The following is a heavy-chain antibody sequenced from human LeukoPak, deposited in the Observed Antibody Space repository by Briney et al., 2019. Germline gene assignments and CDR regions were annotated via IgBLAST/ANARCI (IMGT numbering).Heavy chain of an antibody. CDR3: ARGGRYYDSSGYYTPNWYFDL. CDR1: GGSISSYH. D-gene: IGHD3-22*01. J-gene: IGHJ2*01. V-gene: IGHV4-59*01. CDR2: IYYSGST. Sequence: TSETLSLTRTVSGGSISSYHWSWIRQPPGKGLEWIGYIYYSGSTNYNPSLKSRVTISVDTSKNQFSLKLSSVTAADTAVYYCARGGRYYDSSGYYTPNWYFDLWGRGTLVTVSS.